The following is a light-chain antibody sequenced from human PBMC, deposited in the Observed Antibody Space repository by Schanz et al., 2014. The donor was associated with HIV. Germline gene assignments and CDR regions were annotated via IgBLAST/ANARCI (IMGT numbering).Light chain of an antibody. V-gene: IGKV3-15*01. Sequence: EIVMTQSPATLSVSPGERAALSCRASQTITSNFLAWYQQRPGQAPRLLIHSASTRVTGIPARFSGSGSGTEFTLTISGLQSEDFAVYYCQQYRNWPYTFGQGTKLDIK. CDR1: QTITSN. CDR2: SAS. J-gene: IGKJ2*01. CDR3: QQYRNWPYT.